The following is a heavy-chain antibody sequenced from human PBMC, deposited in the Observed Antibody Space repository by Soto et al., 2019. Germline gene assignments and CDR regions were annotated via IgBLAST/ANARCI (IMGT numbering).Heavy chain of an antibody. CDR2: TGYRSKLYN. CDR3: ARQRVEVTDNDLDF. V-gene: IGHV6-1*01. J-gene: IGHJ3*01. CDR1: VDSVSSNSAA. D-gene: IGHD2-21*02. Sequence: SQTLSLSCASSVDSVSSNSAAWNWISQSPSRGLEWLGRTGYRSKLYNDYAASVKSRITINPDTSKNQFSLQLYSVTPEDTAVYYCARQRVEVTDNDLDFWGQGTMV.